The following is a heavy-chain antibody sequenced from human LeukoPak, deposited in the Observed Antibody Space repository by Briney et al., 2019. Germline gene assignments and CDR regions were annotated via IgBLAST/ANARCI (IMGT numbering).Heavy chain of an antibody. CDR2: IKQDGSEK. CDR1: GFTFSSYW. D-gene: IGHD4-17*01. Sequence: PGGSLRLSCAASGFTFSSYWMSWVRQAPGKGLEWVANIKQDGSEKYYVDSVKGRFTISRDNAKNSLYLQMNSLRAEDTAVYYCARELIEDYGDYGHVSNYYYYGMDVWGQGTTVTVSS. CDR3: ARELIEDYGDYGHVSNYYYYGMDV. J-gene: IGHJ6*02. V-gene: IGHV3-7*01.